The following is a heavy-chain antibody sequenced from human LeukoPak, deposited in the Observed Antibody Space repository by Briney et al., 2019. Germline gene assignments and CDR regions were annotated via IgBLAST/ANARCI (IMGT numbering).Heavy chain of an antibody. CDR1: GGSISSYY. CDR3: ARGGGSSWAGY. V-gene: IGHV4-59*01. J-gene: IGHJ4*02. Sequence: PSETLSLTCTVSGGSISSYYWSWIRQPPGKGLEWIGYIYYSGSTNYNPSLKSRVTISVDTSKNLFSLKLSSVTAADTAVYYCARGGGSSWAGYWGQGTLVTVSS. D-gene: IGHD6-13*01. CDR2: IYYSGST.